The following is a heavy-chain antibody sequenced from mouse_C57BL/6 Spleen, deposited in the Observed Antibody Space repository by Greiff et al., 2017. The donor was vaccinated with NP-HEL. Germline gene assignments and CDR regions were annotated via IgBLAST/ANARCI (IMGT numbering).Heavy chain of an antibody. Sequence: EVMLVESGGGLVKPGGSLKLSCAASGFTFSSYAMSWVRQTPEKRLEWVATISDGGSYTYYPDNVKGRFTISRDNAKNNLYLQMSHLKSEDTAMYYCARDRDYRDAMDYWGQGTSVTVSS. D-gene: IGHD2-13*01. CDR1: GFTFSSYA. J-gene: IGHJ4*01. V-gene: IGHV5-4*01. CDR2: ISDGGSYT. CDR3: ARDRDYRDAMDY.